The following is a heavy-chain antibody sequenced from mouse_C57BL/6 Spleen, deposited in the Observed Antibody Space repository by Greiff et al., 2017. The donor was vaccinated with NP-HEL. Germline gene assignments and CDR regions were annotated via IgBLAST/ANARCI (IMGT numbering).Heavy chain of an antibody. CDR2: IAPANGNT. J-gene: IGHJ2*01. Sequence: EVQLQESVAELVRPGASVTLSCTASGFNIKNTYMHWVKQRPEQGLEWIGRIAPANGNTKYAPKFQGKAPIHADTSSNTAYLQLSSLTSEDTAIYYCARGRLGGYFDYWGQGTTLTVSS. CDR3: ARGRLGGYFDY. CDR1: GFNIKNTY. V-gene: IGHV14-3*01. D-gene: IGHD4-1*01.